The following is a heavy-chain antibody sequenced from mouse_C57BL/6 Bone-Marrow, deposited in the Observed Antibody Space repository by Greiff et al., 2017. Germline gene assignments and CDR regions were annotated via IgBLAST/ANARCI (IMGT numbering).Heavy chain of an antibody. Sequence: EVKLVESGGGLVQPGGSLKLSCAASGFTFSDYYMYWVRQTPEKRLEWVAYISNGGGSTYYPDTVKGRFTISRENAKNTLYLRMSRLKSEDTAMYYCARNYYGTPMDYWGQGTSVTVSS. V-gene: IGHV5-12*01. CDR1: GFTFSDYY. CDR3: ARNYYGTPMDY. J-gene: IGHJ4*01. CDR2: ISNGGGST. D-gene: IGHD2-1*01.